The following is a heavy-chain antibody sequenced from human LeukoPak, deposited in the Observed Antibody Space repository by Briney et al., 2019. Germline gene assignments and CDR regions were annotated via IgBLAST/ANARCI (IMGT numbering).Heavy chain of an antibody. J-gene: IGHJ2*01. CDR3: ARVYYSSSYDYWYFDL. CDR2: IYYSGST. Sequence: PSETLSLTCTVSGASITSNSYYWGWIRQPPGKGLEWIGYIYYSGSTNYNPSLKSRVTISVDTSKNQFSLKLSSVTAADTAVYYCARVYYSSSYDYWYFDLWGRGTLVTVSS. CDR1: GASITSNSYY. D-gene: IGHD6-13*01. V-gene: IGHV4-61*05.